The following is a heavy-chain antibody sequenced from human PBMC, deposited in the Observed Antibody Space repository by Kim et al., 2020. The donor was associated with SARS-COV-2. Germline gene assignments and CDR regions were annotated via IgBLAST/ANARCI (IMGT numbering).Heavy chain of an antibody. CDR3: AREFPGPNSDYYYYGMDV. CDR2: ISAYNGNT. D-gene: IGHD2-8*01. V-gene: IGHV1-18*04. J-gene: IGHJ6*02. Sequence: ASVKVSCKASGYTFTSYGISWVRQAPGQGLEWMGWISAYNGNTNYAQKLQGRVTMTTDTSTSTAYMELRSLRSDDTAVYYCAREFPGPNSDYYYYGMDVWGQGTTVTVSS. CDR1: GYTFTSYG.